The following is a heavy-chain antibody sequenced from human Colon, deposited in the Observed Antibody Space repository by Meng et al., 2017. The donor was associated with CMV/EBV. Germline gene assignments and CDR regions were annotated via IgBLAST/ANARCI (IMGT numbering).Heavy chain of an antibody. V-gene: IGHV3-11*01. CDR1: GFTLSDYY. J-gene: IGHJ3*02. D-gene: IGHD5-12*01. CDR3: ARYSGLDGYVFDI. Sequence: ASGFTLSDYYMSWVRQAPGKGLEWISYTSSADGTNFDPDSVKGRFTISRDNSKNSLFLQMNNLRVEDTAMYYCARYSGLDGYVFDIWGQGTMVTVSS. CDR2: TSSADGTN.